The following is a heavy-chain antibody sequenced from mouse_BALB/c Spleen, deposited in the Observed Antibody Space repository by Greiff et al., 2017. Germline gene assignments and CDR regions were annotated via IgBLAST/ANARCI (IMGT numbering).Heavy chain of an antibody. Sequence: EVQLVESGGGLVQPGGSLRLSCATSGFTFTDYYMIWVRQPPGKALEWLGFIRNKANGYTTEYSASVKGRFTISRDNSQSILYLQMNTLRAEDSATYYCARDSHYYGSSSWYFDVWGAGTTVTVSS. CDR3: ARDSHYYGSSSWYFDV. D-gene: IGHD1-1*01. V-gene: IGHV7-3*02. CDR2: IRNKANGYTT. CDR1: GFTFTDYY. J-gene: IGHJ1*01.